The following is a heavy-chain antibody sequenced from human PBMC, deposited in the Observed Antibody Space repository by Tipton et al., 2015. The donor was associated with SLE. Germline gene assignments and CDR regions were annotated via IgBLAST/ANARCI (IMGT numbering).Heavy chain of an antibody. CDR3: ARVYSITMVRGVDP. Sequence: QSGAEVKKPGASVKVSCKASGYTFTSYDINWVRQATGQGLEWMGWISAYNGNTNYAQKLQGRVTMTTDTSTSTAYMELRSLRSDDTAVYYCARVYSITMVRGVDPWGQGTLVTVSS. V-gene: IGHV1-18*01. CDR2: ISAYNGNT. D-gene: IGHD3-10*01. CDR1: GYTFTSYD. J-gene: IGHJ5*02.